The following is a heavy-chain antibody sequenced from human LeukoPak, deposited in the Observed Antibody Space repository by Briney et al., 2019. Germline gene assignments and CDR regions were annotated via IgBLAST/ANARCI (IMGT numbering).Heavy chain of an antibody. Sequence: SETLSLTCAVSGGSFSDYFWSYIRQPPGKGLEWIGEINHSGSTNYNPSLKSRVTISVDTSKNQFSLKLSSVTAADTAVYYCARGLVLLWFGEFPWFDPWGQGTLVTVSS. J-gene: IGHJ5*02. V-gene: IGHV4-34*01. D-gene: IGHD3-10*01. CDR1: GGSFSDYF. CDR3: ARGLVLLWFGEFPWFDP. CDR2: INHSGST.